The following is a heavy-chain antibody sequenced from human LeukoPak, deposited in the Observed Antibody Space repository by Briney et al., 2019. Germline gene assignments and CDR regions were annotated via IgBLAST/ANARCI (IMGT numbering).Heavy chain of an antibody. CDR1: GYTFTSYG. CDR3: ARVAAAAGTRGFGY. CDR2: ISAYNGNT. V-gene: IGHV1-18*01. D-gene: IGHD6-13*01. Sequence: GASVKVSCKASGYTFTSYGISWVRQAPGQGLEWMGWISAYNGNTNYAQKLQGRVTMTTDTSTSTAYMELRSLRSDDTAVYYCARVAAAAGTRGFGYWGQGTLVTVSS. J-gene: IGHJ4*02.